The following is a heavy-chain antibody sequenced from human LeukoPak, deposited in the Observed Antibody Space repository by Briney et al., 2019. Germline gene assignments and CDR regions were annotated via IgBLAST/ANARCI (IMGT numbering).Heavy chain of an antibody. CDR3: AKDPRAMRRYFFDD. V-gene: IGHV3-23*01. Sequence: GGSLRLSCVGSGFTFNAYDMSWVRQRPGKGPEWVSMISSSGDVTDYAESVKDRLSISRDNAKKTLYLQINDPRGDDTAIYYCAKDPRAMRRYFFDDWGQGSLVIVSS. CDR1: GFTFNAYD. CDR2: ISSSGDVT. J-gene: IGHJ4*01.